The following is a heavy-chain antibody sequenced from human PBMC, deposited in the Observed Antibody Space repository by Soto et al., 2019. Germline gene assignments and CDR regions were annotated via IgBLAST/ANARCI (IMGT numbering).Heavy chain of an antibody. CDR3: AKDLTRQLAYWLDP. D-gene: IGHD6-6*01. CDR2: INAHSGGT. V-gene: IGHV1-2*02. CDR1: GFSFTGFY. J-gene: IGHJ5*02. Sequence: ASVKVSCKASGFSFTGFYIHWLRQAPGQGLEWMGWINAHSGGTEYAQKFQGRVTLTRDTSIATAYLTLTSLTSDDTALYYCAKDLTRQLAYWLDPWGQGTQVTVSS.